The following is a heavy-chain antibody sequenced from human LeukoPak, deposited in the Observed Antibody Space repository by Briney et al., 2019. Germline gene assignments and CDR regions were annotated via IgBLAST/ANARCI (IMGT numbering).Heavy chain of an antibody. V-gene: IGHV3-74*01. J-gene: IGHJ1*01. CDR1: GFTFSGAR. CDR3: ARVSGPGMNEYFHL. Sequence: PGGSPRLSCAASGFTFSGARLHWVRQAPGKGLVWVSRINNDGTTTKYADSVKGRFTISRDNAKNTPYLQMNSLRAEDTAVYYCARVSGPGMNEYFHLWGQGTLVTVSS. D-gene: IGHD3-10*01. CDR2: INNDGTTT.